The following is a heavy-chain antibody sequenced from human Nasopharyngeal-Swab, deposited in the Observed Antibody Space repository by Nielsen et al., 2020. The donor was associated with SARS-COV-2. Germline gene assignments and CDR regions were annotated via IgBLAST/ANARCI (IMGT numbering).Heavy chain of an antibody. CDR1: VGTFSIYA. Sequence: SVTVSCKASVGTFSIYAISCVRQAPGQGLEWMGRIIPILGIANYAQQFRGRVTITADKSTSTAYMELSSLRSEDTAVYYCAREYCSGGSCYGNYGMDVWGQGTTVTVSS. V-gene: IGHV1-69*04. CDR2: IIPILGIA. J-gene: IGHJ6*02. D-gene: IGHD2-15*01. CDR3: AREYCSGGSCYGNYGMDV.